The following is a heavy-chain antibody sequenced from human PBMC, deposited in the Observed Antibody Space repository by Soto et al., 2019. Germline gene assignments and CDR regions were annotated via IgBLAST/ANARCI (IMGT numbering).Heavy chain of an antibody. CDR1: GGTFSSYT. CDR3: ATMTTHYYYMDV. J-gene: IGHJ6*03. Sequence: SVKVSFKASGGTFSSYTISWVRQAPGQGLEWMGRIIPILGIANYAQKFQGRVTITADKSTSTAYMELSSLRSEDTAVYYCATMTTHYYYMDVWGKGTTVTVSS. D-gene: IGHD4-4*01. CDR2: IIPILGIA. V-gene: IGHV1-69*02.